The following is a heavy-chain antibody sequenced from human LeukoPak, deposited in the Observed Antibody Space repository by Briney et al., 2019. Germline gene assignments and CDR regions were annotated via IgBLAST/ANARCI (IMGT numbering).Heavy chain of an antibody. V-gene: IGHV1-2*06. J-gene: IGHJ3*02. D-gene: IGHD5-24*01. Sequence: ASVKVSCEGSVYTFTGDYMNWVRQVPGQGLEGMGRINPKTGGTNYAQNFQGRVTMTRDTSIRTTYIELSRLRPDDKAVCYCARVGDGLNDAFDIWGQGTMVTVSS. CDR3: ARVGDGLNDAFDI. CDR2: INPKTGGT. CDR1: VYTFTGDY.